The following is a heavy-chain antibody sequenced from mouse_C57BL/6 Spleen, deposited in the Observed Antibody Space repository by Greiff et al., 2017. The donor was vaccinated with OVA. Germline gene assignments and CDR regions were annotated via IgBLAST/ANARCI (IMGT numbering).Heavy chain of an antibody. Sequence: QVQLKQSGAELARPGASVKLSCKASGYTFTSYGISWEKQRTGQGLEWIGEIYPRSGNTYYNEKFKGKATLTADKSSSTAYMELRSLTSEDSAVYFCAGRNGSFFAYWGQGTLVTVSA. D-gene: IGHD2-2*01. CDR2: IYPRSGNT. CDR3: AGRNGSFFAY. V-gene: IGHV1-81*01. CDR1: GYTFTSYG. J-gene: IGHJ3*01.